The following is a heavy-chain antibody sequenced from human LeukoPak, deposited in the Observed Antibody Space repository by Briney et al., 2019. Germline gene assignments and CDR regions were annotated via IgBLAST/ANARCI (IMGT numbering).Heavy chain of an antibody. V-gene: IGHV3-11*01. CDR1: GFTFSDYY. J-gene: IGHJ6*02. D-gene: IGHD2-15*01. CDR2: ISSSGSTI. CDR3: ARVVFTCSGGSCYPTRDLYGMDV. Sequence: GGSLRLSCAASGFTFSDYYMSWIRQAPGEGLEWVSYISSSGSTIYYADSVKGRFTISRDNAKNSLYLQMNSLRAEDTAVYYCARVVFTCSGGSCYPTRDLYGMDVWGQGTTVTVSS.